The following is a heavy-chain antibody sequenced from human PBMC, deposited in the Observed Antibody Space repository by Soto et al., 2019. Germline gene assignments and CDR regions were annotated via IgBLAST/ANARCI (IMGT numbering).Heavy chain of an antibody. Sequence: QVQLVESGGGVVQPGRSLRLSCAASGFTFSSYGMHWVRQAPGKGLEWVAVISYDGSNKYYADSVKGRFTISRDNSKNTLYLQMNSLRAEDTAVYYCAEDRGWLAERYYYGMDVWGQGTTVTVSS. CDR1: GFTFSSYG. CDR2: ISYDGSNK. D-gene: IGHD6-19*01. V-gene: IGHV3-30*18. J-gene: IGHJ6*02. CDR3: AEDRGWLAERYYYGMDV.